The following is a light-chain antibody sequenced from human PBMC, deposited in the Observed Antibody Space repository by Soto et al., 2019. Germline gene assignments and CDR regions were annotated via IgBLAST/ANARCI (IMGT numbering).Light chain of an antibody. CDR3: SSYSSSSTPYV. V-gene: IGLV2-14*01. Sequence: QAVVTQPASVSGSPGQSITISCTGTSSDVGRYKYVSWYLQHPGKAPKLMLYDVSDRPSGVSNRFSGSKSGNTAFLTISGLQAEDEADYYCSSYSSSSTPYVFGTGTKVTVL. CDR1: SSDVGRYKY. CDR2: DVS. J-gene: IGLJ1*01.